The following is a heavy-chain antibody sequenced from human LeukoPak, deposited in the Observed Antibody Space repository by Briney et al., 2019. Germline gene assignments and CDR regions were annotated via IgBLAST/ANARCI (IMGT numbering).Heavy chain of an antibody. CDR1: GYTFTHYY. CDR2: LNPNIGCT. CDR3: ASRGHSSPSSDY. D-gene: IGHD6-6*01. J-gene: IGHJ4*02. V-gene: IGHV1-2*02. Sequence: ASVTVSCKASGYTFTHYYMHWVRQAPGQGLEWMGWLNPNIGCTNYAQKFQGRATVTRVTSISTAYMQVSRLRSDDTAVYYSASRGHSSPSSDYWGQGTLVTVSS.